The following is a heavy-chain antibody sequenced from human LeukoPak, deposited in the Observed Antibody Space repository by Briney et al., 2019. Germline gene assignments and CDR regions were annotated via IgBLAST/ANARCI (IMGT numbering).Heavy chain of an antibody. V-gene: IGHV3-74*01. CDR2: INNVGSST. Sequence: GGSLRLSCAASGFTFSSYWMHWVRQAPGKGLVWVSRINNVGSSTTYADSVKGRFTISRDNARNTLYLQMNSLSAEDTAVCYCARELGGSYGAYLDSWGQGTPVTVSS. CDR1: GFTFSSYW. J-gene: IGHJ4*02. CDR3: ARELGGSYGAYLDS. D-gene: IGHD4-17*01.